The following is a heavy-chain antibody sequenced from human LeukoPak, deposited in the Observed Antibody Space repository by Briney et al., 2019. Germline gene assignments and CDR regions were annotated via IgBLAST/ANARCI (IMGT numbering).Heavy chain of an antibody. CDR3: AKRPRAENYDYVWGSSSYSYYMDV. V-gene: IGHV3-48*03. CDR2: ISSSGSII. CDR1: GFSFSIYE. Sequence: GGSLRLSCAASGFSFSIYEMNWVRQAPGKGLEWVSYISSSGSIILYADSVKGRFTISRDNAKNLVYLEMNSLRAEDTAVYYCAKRPRAENYDYVWGSSSYSYYMDVWGKGTTVTISS. J-gene: IGHJ6*03. D-gene: IGHD3-16*01.